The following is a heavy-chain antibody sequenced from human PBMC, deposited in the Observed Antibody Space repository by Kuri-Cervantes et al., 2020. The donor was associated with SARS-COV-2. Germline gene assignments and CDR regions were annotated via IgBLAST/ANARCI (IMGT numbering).Heavy chain of an antibody. CDR3: ARSVREYDFWSGYPSWFDP. D-gene: IGHD3-3*01. CDR2: ISAYNGNT. Sequence: ASVKVSCKASGYTFTSYGISWVRQAPGQGLEWMGWISAYNGNTNYAQKLQGRVTMTTDTSTSTAYMELRSLRSDDTAVYYCARSVREYDFWSGYPSWFDPWGQGTLVTVSS. V-gene: IGHV1-18*01. CDR1: GYTFTSYG. J-gene: IGHJ5*02.